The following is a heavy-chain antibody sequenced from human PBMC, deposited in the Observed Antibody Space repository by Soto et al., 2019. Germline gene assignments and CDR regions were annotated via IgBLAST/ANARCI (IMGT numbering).Heavy chain of an antibody. J-gene: IGHJ5*02. Sequence: ASVKVSCKASGYTFTSYGISWVRQAPGQGLEWMGWISAYNGDTNYAQKLQGRVTMTTDTSTSTAYMELRSLRSDDTAVYYCARVRNYYDSSGQGWFDPWGQGTLVPVSS. CDR2: ISAYNGDT. CDR3: ARVRNYYDSSGQGWFDP. D-gene: IGHD3-22*01. V-gene: IGHV1-18*04. CDR1: GYTFTSYG.